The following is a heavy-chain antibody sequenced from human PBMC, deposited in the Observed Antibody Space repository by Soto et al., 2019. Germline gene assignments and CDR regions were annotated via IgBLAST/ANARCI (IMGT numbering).Heavy chain of an antibody. CDR2: ISGSGGST. CDR3: AKDIVVVIRYYYMDV. V-gene: IGHV3-23*01. CDR1: GCTFSSYG. Sequence: GVSLRVSCAAAGCTFSSYGRSWVRQAPGKGLEWVSAISGSGGSTYYADSVKGRFTISRDNSKNTLYLQMNSLRAEDTAVYYCAKDIVVVIRYYYMDVWGKGTTVTVSS. J-gene: IGHJ6*03. D-gene: IGHD2-21*01.